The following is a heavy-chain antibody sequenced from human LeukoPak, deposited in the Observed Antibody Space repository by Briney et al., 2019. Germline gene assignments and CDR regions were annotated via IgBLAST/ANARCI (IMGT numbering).Heavy chain of an antibody. Sequence: PGGSLRLSCAASGFTFSSYGMHWVRQAPDKGLEWVAVIWYDGSNKYYADSVKGRFTISRDNSKNTLYLQMNSLRAEDTAVYYCARDLRYQLLIFRPYGMDVWGQGTTVTVSS. D-gene: IGHD2-2*01. CDR2: IWYDGSNK. CDR1: GFTFSSYG. V-gene: IGHV3-33*01. CDR3: ARDLRYQLLIFRPYGMDV. J-gene: IGHJ6*02.